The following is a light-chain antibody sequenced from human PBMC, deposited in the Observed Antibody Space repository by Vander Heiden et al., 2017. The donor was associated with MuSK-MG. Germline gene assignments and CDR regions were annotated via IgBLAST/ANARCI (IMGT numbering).Light chain of an antibody. J-gene: IGKJ4*01. CDR1: QSVSSSY. V-gene: IGKV3-20*01. CDR2: GAS. CDR3: QQDGSSPLT. Sequence: DIVLTQSPGTLSLSPGERATLSFRASQSVSSSYLAWYKQKPGQAPRLLIYGASSRATGIPDRFSGGGSGTDFTLTVSRLEPEDFAVYYCQQDGSSPLTFGGGTKVEIK.